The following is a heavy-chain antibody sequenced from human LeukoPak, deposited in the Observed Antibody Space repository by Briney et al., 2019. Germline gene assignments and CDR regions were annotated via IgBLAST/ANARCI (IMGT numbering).Heavy chain of an antibody. CDR3: ARYCSGGSCFDY. CDR1: GFTFSIYY. V-gene: IGHV3-7*03. CDR2: IKQDGSEK. Sequence: GGPLRLSCAASGFTFSIYYMSWVRQAPGKGLEWVATIKQDGSEKYFVDSVKGRFTISRDNAKNSLYLQMNNLRVDDTAVYYCARYCSGGSCFDYWGQGILVTVST. J-gene: IGHJ4*02. D-gene: IGHD2-15*01.